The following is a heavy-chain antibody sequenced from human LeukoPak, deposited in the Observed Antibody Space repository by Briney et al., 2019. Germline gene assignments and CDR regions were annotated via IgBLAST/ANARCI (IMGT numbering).Heavy chain of an antibody. CDR3: ASNPTSSLLRGNAFDL. J-gene: IGHJ3*01. Sequence: PSETLFLTCTVSGGSISSYYWSWIRQPAGKGLEWIGRFYASGTINFNPSLKSRVTMSLDTSKNQFSLQLSSVTAADTAVYYCASNPTSSLLRGNAFDLWGQGTMVTVSS. CDR2: FYASGTI. V-gene: IGHV4-4*07. CDR1: GGSISSYY. D-gene: IGHD2-2*01.